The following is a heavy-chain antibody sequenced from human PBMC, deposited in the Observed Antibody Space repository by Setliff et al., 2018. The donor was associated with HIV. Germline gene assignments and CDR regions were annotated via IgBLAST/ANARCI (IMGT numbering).Heavy chain of an antibody. CDR2: INADGSIT. V-gene: IGHV3-74*01. D-gene: IGHD2-2*01. Sequence: GGSLRLSCAASGFSFESHWMHWVRQSPGKGLVWVSRINADGSITDYADSVKGRFTISRDNAKNTLYMQMNSLRAEDTAVYYCAKEVDCSSTSCYVGTYYNYYYYGMDVWGQGTTVTVSS. CDR1: GFSFESHW. J-gene: IGHJ6*02. CDR3: AKEVDCSSTSCYVGTYYNYYYYGMDV.